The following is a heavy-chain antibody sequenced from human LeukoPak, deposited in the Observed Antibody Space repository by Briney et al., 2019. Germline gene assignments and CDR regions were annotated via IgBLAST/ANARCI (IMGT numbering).Heavy chain of an antibody. Sequence: QPGRSLRLSCAASGFTFDDYATHWVRQAPGKGLEWVSGMSWNSDSKAYADSVKGRFTISRDNAKNSLYLQMNSLRAEDTALYYCAKESDYYDSSTYFQHWGQGTLVTVSS. CDR1: GFTFDDYA. CDR2: MSWNSDSK. V-gene: IGHV3-9*01. CDR3: AKESDYYDSSTYFQH. J-gene: IGHJ1*01. D-gene: IGHD3-22*01.